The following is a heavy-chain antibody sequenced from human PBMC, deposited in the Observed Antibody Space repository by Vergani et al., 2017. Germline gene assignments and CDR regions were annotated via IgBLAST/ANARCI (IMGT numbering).Heavy chain of an antibody. J-gene: IGHJ6*02. V-gene: IGHV3-21*01. CDR3: ARRIPRSNYGMDV. CDR1: GFTFSSYS. Sequence: EVQLVESGGGLVKPGGSLRLSCAASGFTFSSYSMNWVRQAPGKGLEWVSSISSSSSYIYYADSVKGRFTISRDNSKNTLYLQMNSLRAEDTAVYYCARRIPRSNYGMDVWGQGTTVTVSS. CDR2: ISSSSSYI. D-gene: IGHD2-2*01.